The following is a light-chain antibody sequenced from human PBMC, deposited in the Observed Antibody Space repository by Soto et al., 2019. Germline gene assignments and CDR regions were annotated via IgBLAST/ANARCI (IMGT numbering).Light chain of an antibody. CDR2: GAI. CDR1: QTVNTN. Sequence: IVMTQSPATLSVSPGERATLSCRASQTVNTNLGWYQQKPGQAPRLLIYGAITRATGIPARFSGSGSGTEFTLTISSLQSEDFAVYYCQQYNNWPLTFGGGTKVDIK. V-gene: IGKV3D-15*01. CDR3: QQYNNWPLT. J-gene: IGKJ4*01.